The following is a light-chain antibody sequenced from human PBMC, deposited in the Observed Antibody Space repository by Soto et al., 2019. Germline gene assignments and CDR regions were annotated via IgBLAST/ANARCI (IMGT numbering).Light chain of an antibody. V-gene: IGKV3-20*01. CDR1: QSVSSNY. CDR3: QQYGSSPWT. CDR2: GAS. J-gene: IGKJ1*01. Sequence: EIVMTQSPGTLSLSPGERATLSCRASQSVSSNYLACYQQKPGQAPRPLIYGASSRATAIPDRFSGSGAGTDFTLTISRLESEDFAVYYCQQYGSSPWTFGQGTKVEIK.